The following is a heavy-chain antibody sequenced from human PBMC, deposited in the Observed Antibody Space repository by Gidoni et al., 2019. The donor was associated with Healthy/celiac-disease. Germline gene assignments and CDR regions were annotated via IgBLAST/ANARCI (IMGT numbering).Heavy chain of an antibody. CDR3: ASSPRGPNHHDAFDI. CDR1: GFTVSSNY. CDR2: IYSGGST. V-gene: IGHV3-66*01. J-gene: IGHJ3*02. D-gene: IGHD3-16*01. Sequence: EVQLVESGGGLVQPGGSLRLSCAASGFTVSSNYMSWVRQAPGKGLEWVSVIYSGGSTYYADSVKGRFTISRDNSKNTLYLQMNSLRAEDTAVYYCASSPRGPNHHDAFDIWGQGTMVTVSS.